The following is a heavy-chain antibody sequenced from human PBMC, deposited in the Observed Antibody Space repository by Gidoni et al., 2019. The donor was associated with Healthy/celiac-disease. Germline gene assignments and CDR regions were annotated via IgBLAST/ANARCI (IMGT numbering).Heavy chain of an antibody. CDR1: AFTARSDA. J-gene: IGHJ4*02. D-gene: IGHD6-13*01. Sequence: EVQLLVSGGGLVQPGESLRLSFAASAFTARSDAVAWVRKAPGKGLEWVSSISGSGGSTYYADSVKGRFTISRDNSKNTLYLQMNSLRAEDTAVYYCARDPYSSSWYGTPYYFDYWGQGTLVTVSS. CDR2: ISGSGGST. V-gene: IGHV3-23*01. CDR3: ARDPYSSSWYGTPYYFDY.